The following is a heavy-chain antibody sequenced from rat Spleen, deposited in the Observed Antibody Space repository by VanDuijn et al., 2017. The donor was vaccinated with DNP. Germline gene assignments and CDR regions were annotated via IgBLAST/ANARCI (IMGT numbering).Heavy chain of an antibody. CDR3: ASTSYYDGSYYYVPFAY. CDR1: GYFITTNY. D-gene: IGHD1-12*02. CDR2: IDYSGST. J-gene: IGHJ3*01. Sequence: DVQLQESGPGLVKPSQSLSLTCSVTGYFITTNYWAWIRQFPGNKMEWMAYIDYSGSTGYNPSLKSRIPITRDTSKNHFFLQLDSVTPEDTATYYCASTSYYDGSYYYVPFAYWGQGTLVTVSS. V-gene: IGHV3-1*01.